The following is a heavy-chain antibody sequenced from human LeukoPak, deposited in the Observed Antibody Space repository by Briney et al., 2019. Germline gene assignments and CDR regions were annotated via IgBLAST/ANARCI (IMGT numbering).Heavy chain of an antibody. CDR3: ARHRAFIAAAGTVADY. J-gene: IGHJ4*02. CDR1: GYSFTSYW. V-gene: IGHV5-51*01. D-gene: IGHD6-13*01. Sequence: GESLKISCKGSGYSFTSYWIGWVRQMPGKGLEWMGMIYPGDSDTRYSPSFQGQVTISADKSISTAYLQWSSLKASDTAMYYCARHRAFIAAAGTVADYWGQGTLVTVSS. CDR2: IYPGDSDT.